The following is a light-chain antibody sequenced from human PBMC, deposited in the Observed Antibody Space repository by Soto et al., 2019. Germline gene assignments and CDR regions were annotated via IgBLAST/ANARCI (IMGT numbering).Light chain of an antibody. CDR1: SGHISYA. V-gene: IGLV4-69*01. CDR2: LNSDGSH. J-gene: IGLJ2*01. Sequence: QLVLTQSPSASASLGASVRLTCTLSSGHISYAIAWHQQQPEKGPRYLMKLNSDGSHTKGDGVPDRFSGSSSGAERYLTISSLQSEDEADYYCQTWGTGIRVVFGGGTKVTVL. CDR3: QTWGTGIRVV.